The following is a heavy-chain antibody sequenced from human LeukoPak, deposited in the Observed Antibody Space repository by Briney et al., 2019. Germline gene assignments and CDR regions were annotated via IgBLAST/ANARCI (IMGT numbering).Heavy chain of an antibody. Sequence: GASVKVSCKASGYTFTGYYMHWVRQAPGQGLEWMGWINPNSGGTNYAQKFQGRVTMTRNTSISTAYMELSSLRSEDTAVYYCARGWVVAATNSLDYWGQGTLVTVSS. CDR3: ARGWVVAATNSLDY. CDR2: INPNSGGT. D-gene: IGHD2-15*01. J-gene: IGHJ4*02. CDR1: GYTFTGYY. V-gene: IGHV1-2*02.